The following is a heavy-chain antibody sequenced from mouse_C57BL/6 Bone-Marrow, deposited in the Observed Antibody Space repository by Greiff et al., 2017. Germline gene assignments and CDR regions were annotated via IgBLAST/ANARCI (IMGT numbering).Heavy chain of an antibody. CDR1: GYTFTDYY. CDR3: ARSTTVVERYFDY. CDR2: INPYNGGT. Sequence: EVQLQQSGPVLVKPGASVKMSCKASGYTFTDYYMNWVKQSHGKSLEWIGVINPYNGGTSYNQKFKGKATLTVDKSSSTAYMELNSLTSEDSAVYYCARSTTVVERYFDYWGQGTTLTVSS. J-gene: IGHJ2*01. D-gene: IGHD1-1*01. V-gene: IGHV1-19*01.